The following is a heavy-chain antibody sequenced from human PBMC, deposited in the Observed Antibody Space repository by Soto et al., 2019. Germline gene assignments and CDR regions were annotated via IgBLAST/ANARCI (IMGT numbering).Heavy chain of an antibody. J-gene: IGHJ6*02. Sequence: GGSLRLSCTTSGFTFGDYAMSWSRQAPGKGLEWVGVIRSKAYGATTDYAASVKGRFTISRDDSKSIAYLQMNSLKSEDTGVYYCTKYTYTSRYAYYGMDVWGHGTTVPVSS. V-gene: IGHV3-49*03. CDR2: IRSKAYGATT. D-gene: IGHD6-13*01. CDR3: TKYTYTSRYAYYGMDV. CDR1: GFTFGDYA.